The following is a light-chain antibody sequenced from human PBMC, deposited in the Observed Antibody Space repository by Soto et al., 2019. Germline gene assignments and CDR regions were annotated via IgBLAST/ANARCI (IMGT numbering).Light chain of an antibody. CDR3: QHYDTLPPT. CDR2: DAS. V-gene: IGKV1-33*01. J-gene: IGKJ4*01. CDR1: QDISHN. Sequence: GDRVTLTCQASQDISHNLNWFQQKPGKAPNLLIFDASKLETGVPSRFTGSGSGTHFSFTITSLQPEDIATYYCQHYDTLPPTFGGGTKVEIK.